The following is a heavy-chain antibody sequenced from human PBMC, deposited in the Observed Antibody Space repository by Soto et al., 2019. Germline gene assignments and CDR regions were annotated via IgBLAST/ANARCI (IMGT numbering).Heavy chain of an antibody. Sequence: LEWMGGIIPIFGTANYAQKFQGRVTITADESTSTAYMELSSLRSEDTAVYYCARDMALWVIYCSGGSCYSGAFDIWGQGTMVTVSS. D-gene: IGHD2-15*01. V-gene: IGHV1-69*01. J-gene: IGHJ3*02. CDR2: IIPIFGTA. CDR3: ARDMALWVIYCSGGSCYSGAFDI.